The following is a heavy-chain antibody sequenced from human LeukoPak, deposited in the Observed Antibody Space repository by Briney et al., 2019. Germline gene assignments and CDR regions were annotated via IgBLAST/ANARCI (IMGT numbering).Heavy chain of an antibody. CDR1: GGSISSDNYS. CDR3: ASSYYYDSSGPGLIPTFDP. Sequence: PSQTLSLTCAVSGGSISSDNYSWSWIRQPPGKGLEWIGYIYHGGSTYYNPSLKSRVTISVDGSKNQFSLKLSSVTAADTAVYYCASSYYYDSSGPGLIPTFDPWGQGTLVTVSS. V-gene: IGHV4-30-2*01. J-gene: IGHJ5*02. CDR2: IYHGGST. D-gene: IGHD3-22*01.